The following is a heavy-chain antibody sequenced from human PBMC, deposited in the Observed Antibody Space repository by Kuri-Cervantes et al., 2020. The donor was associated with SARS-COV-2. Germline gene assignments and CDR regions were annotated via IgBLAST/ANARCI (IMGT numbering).Heavy chain of an antibody. CDR3: ARVAVGATHPNYYMDV. CDR2: INPNNGAT. V-gene: IGHV1-2*02. D-gene: IGHD1-26*01. CDR1: GYIFTGYN. Sequence: ASVKVSCKASGYIFTGYNIHWVRQAPGQGLEWMGWINPNNGATNYAQKFQGRVTMTRDTSISTAYMELSRLRSDDTAVYYCARVAVGATHPNYYMDVWGKGTTVTVSS. J-gene: IGHJ6*03.